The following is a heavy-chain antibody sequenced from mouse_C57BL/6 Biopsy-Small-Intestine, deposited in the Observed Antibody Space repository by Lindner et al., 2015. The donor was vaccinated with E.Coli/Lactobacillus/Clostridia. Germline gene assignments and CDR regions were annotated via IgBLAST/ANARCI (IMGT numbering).Heavy chain of an antibody. D-gene: IGHD4-1*01. V-gene: IGHV1-82*01. CDR1: GYAFSSSW. CDR3: ARSWDGY. CDR2: IYPGDGDT. Sequence: LQESGPELVKPGASVKISCKASGYAFSSSWMNWVKQRPGKGLEWIGRIYPGDGDTNYNGKFKGKATLTADKSSSTAYMQLSSLTSEDSAVYFCARSWDGYWGQGTTLTVSS. J-gene: IGHJ2*01.